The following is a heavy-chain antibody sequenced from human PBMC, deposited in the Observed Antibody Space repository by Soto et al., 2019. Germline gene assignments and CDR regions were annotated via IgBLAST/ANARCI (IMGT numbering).Heavy chain of an antibody. V-gene: IGHV1-18*01. CDR3: ARGGFAYGYLDF. D-gene: IGHD5-18*01. CDR1: GYTFTSYG. J-gene: IGHJ4*02. Sequence: HVHMVQSGAEVKKPGASLKVSCKSSGYTFTSYGIVWVRQAPGQGLEWMGWISTYNVDTKYAQKFKGRVTMSTDTSTTTAYMELTSLTSDDTAMYYCARGGFAYGYLDFWGQGTLATVSS. CDR2: ISTYNVDT.